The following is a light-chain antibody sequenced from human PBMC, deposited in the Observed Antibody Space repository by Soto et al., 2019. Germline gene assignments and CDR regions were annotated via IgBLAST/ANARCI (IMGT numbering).Light chain of an antibody. CDR1: SGHSSYA. CDR2: LNGDGSH. CDR3: QTWATGIRV. V-gene: IGLV4-69*01. Sequence: QSALTQSPSASASLGASVKLTCTLSSGHSSYAIAWHQQQPEKGPRYLMNLNGDGSHTKGDGIPDRFSGSSSGAERYLTISSLQSEDEADYYCQTWATGIRVFGGGTKLTVL. J-gene: IGLJ3*02.